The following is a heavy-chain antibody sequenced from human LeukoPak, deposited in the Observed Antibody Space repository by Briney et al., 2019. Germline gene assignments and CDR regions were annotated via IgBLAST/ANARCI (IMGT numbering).Heavy chain of an antibody. Sequence: GGSLRLSCAASGFTFSSYGMHWVRQAPGKGLEWVAVIWYDGGNKFYADSVKGRFSISRDTSKDTLYLQMNSLRAEDTAVYYCVRDKKPYYFDYWGQGTLVTVSS. CDR3: VRDKKPYYFDY. CDR2: IWYDGGNK. V-gene: IGHV3-33*01. J-gene: IGHJ4*02. CDR1: GFTFSSYG.